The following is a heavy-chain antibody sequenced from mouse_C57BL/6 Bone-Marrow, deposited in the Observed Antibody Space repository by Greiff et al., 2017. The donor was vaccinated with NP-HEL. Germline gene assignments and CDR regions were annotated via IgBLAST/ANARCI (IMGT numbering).Heavy chain of an antibody. Sequence: EVMLVESGGGLVKPGGSLKLSCAASGFTFSSYAMSWVRQTPEKRLEWVATISDGGSYTYYPDNVKGRFTISRDNAKNNLYLQMSHLKSEDTAMYYCARAGLGPYDFDYWGQGTTLTVSS. CDR2: ISDGGSYT. CDR3: ARAGLGPYDFDY. J-gene: IGHJ2*01. CDR1: GFTFSSYA. D-gene: IGHD4-1*01. V-gene: IGHV5-4*03.